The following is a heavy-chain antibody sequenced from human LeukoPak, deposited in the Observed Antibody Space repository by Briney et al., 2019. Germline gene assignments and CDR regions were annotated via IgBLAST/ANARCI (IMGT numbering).Heavy chain of an antibody. J-gene: IGHJ6*02. CDR2: ISYDGSNK. CDR3: AKDTAIAAAGTFNYYYYYGMDV. V-gene: IGHV3-30*18. CDR1: GFTFSSYG. D-gene: IGHD6-13*01. Sequence: PGGSLRLSCAASGFTFSSYGMHWVRQAPGKGLEWVAVISYDGSNKYYADSVKGRFTISRDNSKNTLYLQMNSLRAEDTAVYYCAKDTAIAAAGTFNYYYYYGMDVWGQGTTVTVSS.